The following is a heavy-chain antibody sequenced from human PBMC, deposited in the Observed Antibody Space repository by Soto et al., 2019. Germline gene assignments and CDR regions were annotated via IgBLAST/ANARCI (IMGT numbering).Heavy chain of an antibody. CDR3: ARLGTAMVRDAFAI. CDR1: GGTFSSYA. Sequence: VASVKVSCKASGGTFSSYAISWVRQAPGQGLEWMGGIIPIFGTANYAQKFQGRVTITADKSTSTAYMELSSLRSEDTAVYYCARLGTAMVRDAFAIWGQGTIVTVSS. J-gene: IGHJ3*02. D-gene: IGHD5-18*01. V-gene: IGHV1-69*06. CDR2: IIPIFGTA.